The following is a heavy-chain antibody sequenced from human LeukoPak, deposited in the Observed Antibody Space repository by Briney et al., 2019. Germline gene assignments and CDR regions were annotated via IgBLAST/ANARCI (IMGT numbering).Heavy chain of an antibody. D-gene: IGHD3-10*01. V-gene: IGHV4-4*07. CDR1: GGSISSYY. Sequence: SETLSLTCTVSGGSISSYYWSWIRQPAGKGLEWIGRIYTSGSTNYNPSLKSRVTISVDTSKNQFSLKLSSVAAADTAVYYCARDPLSNYYGSGSTWGQGTLVTVSS. CDR3: ARDPLSNYYGSGST. J-gene: IGHJ5*02. CDR2: IYTSGST.